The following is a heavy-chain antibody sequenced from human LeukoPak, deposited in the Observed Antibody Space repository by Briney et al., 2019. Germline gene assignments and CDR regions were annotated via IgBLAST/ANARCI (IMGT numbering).Heavy chain of an antibody. D-gene: IGHD1-1*01. CDR2: IVYSGST. CDR1: GGSMSSYY. J-gene: IGHJ4*02. V-gene: IGHV4-59*01. CDR3: ARTLTSGTGYFDY. Sequence: SETLSLTCTVSGGSMSSYYWSWIRQPPGKGLEWIGYIVYSGSTNYNPSLNSRVTISLDTSKNQFSLKPSSVIAADTAMYYCARTLTSGTGYFDYWGQGTLVTVSS.